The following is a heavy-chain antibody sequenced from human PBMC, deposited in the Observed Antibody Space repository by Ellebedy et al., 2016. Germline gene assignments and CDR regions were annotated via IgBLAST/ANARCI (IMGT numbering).Heavy chain of an antibody. CDR2: IYSGGST. Sequence: SETLSLTCTVSGASMSSYWWNWIRQPAGKGLEWIGRIYSGGSTNYNPSFKSRVTMSVDRSKKQFSLKLGSVTAADTAVYYCAGEEIAPLYGMHVWGQGTTVTVSS. CDR3: AGEEIAPLYGMHV. V-gene: IGHV4-4*07. CDR1: GASMSSYW. J-gene: IGHJ6*01. D-gene: IGHD2/OR15-2a*01.